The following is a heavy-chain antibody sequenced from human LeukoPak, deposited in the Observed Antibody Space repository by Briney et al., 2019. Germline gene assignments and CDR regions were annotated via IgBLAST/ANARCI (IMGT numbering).Heavy chain of an antibody. CDR1: GFTFSSYA. Sequence: GGSLRLSCAASGFTFSSYAMSWVRQAPGKGLEWVSAISGGGGSTYYADSVKGRFTISRDNSKNTLYLQMNSLRAEDTAVYYCAKMVSGSYYVETYAFDIWGQGTRVTVSS. D-gene: IGHD1-26*01. J-gene: IGHJ3*02. CDR2: ISGGGGST. CDR3: AKMVSGSYYVETYAFDI. V-gene: IGHV3-23*01.